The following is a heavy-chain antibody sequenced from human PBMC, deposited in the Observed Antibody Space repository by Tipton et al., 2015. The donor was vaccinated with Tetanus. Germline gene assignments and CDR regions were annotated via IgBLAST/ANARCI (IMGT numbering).Heavy chain of an antibody. CDR2: IHYRGST. J-gene: IGHJ6*02. Sequence: TLSLTCTVSSASISSSDYYWGWIRQPPGKGLERIGSIHYRGSTYYKPSLKSRVTISVDTSKNQFSLKLSSVTAADTAVYYCARHVHGFGALLTPAAIHYYFGMDVWGQGTTVTVSS. CDR3: ARHVHGFGALLTPAAIHYYFGMDV. D-gene: IGHD2-2*01. CDR1: SASISSSDYY. V-gene: IGHV4-39*01.